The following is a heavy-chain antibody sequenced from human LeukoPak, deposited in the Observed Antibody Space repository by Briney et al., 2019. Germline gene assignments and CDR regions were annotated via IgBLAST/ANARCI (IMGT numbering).Heavy chain of an antibody. V-gene: IGHV1-2*02. CDR2: INPNSGGT. D-gene: IGHD5-18*01. J-gene: IGHJ5*02. CDR3: ARDFGGGYSYVFDP. Sequence: GASVKVSCKASGYTFTGYYMHWVRQAPGQGPEWMGWINPNSGGTNYAQKFQGRVTMTRDTSISTAYMELSRLRSDDTAVYYCARDFGGGYSYVFDPWGQGTLVTVSS. CDR1: GYTFTGYY.